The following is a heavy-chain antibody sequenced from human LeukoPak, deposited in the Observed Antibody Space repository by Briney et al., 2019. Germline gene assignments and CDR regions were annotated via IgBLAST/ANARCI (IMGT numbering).Heavy chain of an antibody. CDR1: GFTFSSYW. J-gene: IGHJ6*03. V-gene: IGHV3-7*01. CDR3: AKGGDRPGYYYYYMDV. CDR2: IKQDGSEK. D-gene: IGHD4-17*01. Sequence: GGSLRLSCAASGFTFSSYWMSWVRQAPGKGLEWVANIKQDGSEKYYVDSVKGRFTISRDNAKNSLYLQMNSLRAEDTAVYYCAKGGDRPGYYYYYMDVWGKGTTVTISS.